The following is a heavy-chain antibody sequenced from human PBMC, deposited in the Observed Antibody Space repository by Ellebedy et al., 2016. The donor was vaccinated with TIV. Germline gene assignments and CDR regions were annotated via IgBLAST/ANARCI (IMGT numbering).Heavy chain of an antibody. CDR3: ARDMSGTGYTSSWSFDY. V-gene: IGHV3-33*08. Sequence: PGGSLRLSCAASGFTFSSYGMHWVRQAPGKGLEWVALIWYDGSNKFYADSVKGRFTIYRDNSKNTLYLQMNSLRAEDTAMFYCARDMSGTGYTSSWSFDYWGQGTLVTVSS. D-gene: IGHD6-13*01. CDR2: IWYDGSNK. J-gene: IGHJ4*02. CDR1: GFTFSSYG.